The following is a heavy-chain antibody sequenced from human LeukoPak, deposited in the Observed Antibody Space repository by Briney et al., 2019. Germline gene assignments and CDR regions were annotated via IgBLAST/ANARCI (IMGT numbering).Heavy chain of an antibody. D-gene: IGHD3-10*01. V-gene: IGHV4-34*01. CDR3: ARAAHYGSSFYFDQ. CDR1: GGSFSGYY. J-gene: IGHJ4*02. Sequence: SETLSLTCAVYGGSFSGYYWSWIRQPPGKGLEWIGEINHSGSTNYNPSLKSRVTISVDTSKNQFSLKLSSVTAADTAVYYCARAAHYGSSFYFDQWGQGVLVSVFS. CDR2: INHSGST.